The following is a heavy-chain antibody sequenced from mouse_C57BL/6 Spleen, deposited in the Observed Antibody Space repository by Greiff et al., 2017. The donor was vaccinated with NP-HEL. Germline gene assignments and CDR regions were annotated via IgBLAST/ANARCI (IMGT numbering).Heavy chain of an antibody. Sequence: VQLQQSGAELVRPGASVKLSCTASGFNIKDDYMHWVKQRPEQGLEWIGWIDPENGDTEYASKFQGKATITADTSSNTAYLQLSSLTSEDTAVYYCTGGWLLRYYFDYWGQGTTLTVSS. CDR3: TGGWLLRYYFDY. D-gene: IGHD2-3*01. CDR1: GFNIKDDY. CDR2: IDPENGDT. V-gene: IGHV14-4*01. J-gene: IGHJ2*01.